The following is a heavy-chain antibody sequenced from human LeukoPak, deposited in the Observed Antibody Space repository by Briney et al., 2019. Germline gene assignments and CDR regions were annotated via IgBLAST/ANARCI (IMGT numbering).Heavy chain of an antibody. CDR3: ARHLSGVTGYTYGRGIDY. D-gene: IGHD5-18*01. V-gene: IGHV3-64*01. CDR1: GFTFSSYA. Sequence: GGSLRLSCVASGFTFSSYAMHWVRQTPGKGLEYVSGINSNGGSTHYANSVKGRFTISRDNAKTSLYLQMISLRAEDTAVYYCARHLSGVTGYTYGRGIDYWGQGTLVTVSS. J-gene: IGHJ4*02. CDR2: INSNGGST.